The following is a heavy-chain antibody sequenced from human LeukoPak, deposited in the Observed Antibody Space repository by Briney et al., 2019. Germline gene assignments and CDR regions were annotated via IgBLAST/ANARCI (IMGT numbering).Heavy chain of an antibody. Sequence: GESLRISCKGSGYTFTSYWITWVRQKPGKGLEWMGKIDPNDGYTQYSPSFEGHVSFSADKSNSTAYLQWSNLKASDTAMYYCARQIYYFDSSGQGWFDPWGQGTLVAVSS. CDR1: GYTFTSYW. V-gene: IGHV5-10-1*01. CDR2: IDPNDGYT. J-gene: IGHJ5*02. D-gene: IGHD3-22*01. CDR3: ARQIYYFDSSGQGWFDP.